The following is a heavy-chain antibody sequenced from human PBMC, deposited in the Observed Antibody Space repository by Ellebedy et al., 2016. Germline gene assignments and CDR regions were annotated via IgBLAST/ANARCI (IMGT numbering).Heavy chain of an antibody. V-gene: IGHV3-23*01. CDR2: ISADGGST. J-gene: IGHJ4*02. CDR1: GFTFSSYW. Sequence: GGSLRLXCAASGFTFSSYWMSWVRQTPGKGLEWVSRISADGGSTYLADSVKGRFTISRDNSKNTMFLQMNSLRADDTAVYYCRQGHYADYWGQGTLVTVSS. CDR3: RQGHYADY.